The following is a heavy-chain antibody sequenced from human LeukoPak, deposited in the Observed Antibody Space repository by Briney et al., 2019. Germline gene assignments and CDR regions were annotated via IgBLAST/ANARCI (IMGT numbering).Heavy chain of an antibody. D-gene: IGHD6-19*01. CDR2: IKQDGSEK. Sequence: PGGSLRLSCAASGFNFNTYWMSWVRQAPGKGLEWVANIKQDGSEKFYGDSMKGRFTISRDNSKNSLYLQMDSLRAEDTAIYYCARCSGWAFKNWGQGTLVTVSS. CDR1: GFNFNTYW. CDR3: ARCSGWAFKN. V-gene: IGHV3-7*01. J-gene: IGHJ4*02.